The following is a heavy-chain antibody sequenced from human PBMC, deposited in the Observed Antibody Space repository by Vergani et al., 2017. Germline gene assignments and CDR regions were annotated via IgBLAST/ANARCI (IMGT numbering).Heavy chain of an antibody. CDR2: INPSGGST. CDR3: AGDRRVLWLGELLVGQIADY. Sequence: QVQLVQSGAEVKKPGSSVKVSCKASGGTFSSYAISWVRQAPGQGLEWMGIINPSGGSTSYAQKFQGRVTMTRDTSTSTVYMELSSLRSEDTAVYYCAGDRRVLWLGELLVGQIADYWGQGTLVTVSS. V-gene: IGHV1-46*01. D-gene: IGHD3-10*01. CDR1: GGTFSSYA. J-gene: IGHJ4*02.